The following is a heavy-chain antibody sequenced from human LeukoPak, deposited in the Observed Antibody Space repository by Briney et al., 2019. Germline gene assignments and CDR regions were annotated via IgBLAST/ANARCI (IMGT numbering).Heavy chain of an antibody. CDR2: IGTAGDT. CDR3: ARDRMVRGLGV. Sequence: GGSLRLSCAASGFTFSSYDMHWVRQATGKGLEWVSAIGTAGDTYYPGSVKGRFTISRENAKNSLYLQMNSLRAGDTAVYYCARDRMVRGLGVWGQGTTVTVSS. J-gene: IGHJ6*02. CDR1: GFTFSSYD. V-gene: IGHV3-13*04. D-gene: IGHD3-10*01.